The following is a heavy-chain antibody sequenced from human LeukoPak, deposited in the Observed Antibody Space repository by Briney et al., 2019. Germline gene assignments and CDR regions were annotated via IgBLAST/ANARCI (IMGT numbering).Heavy chain of an antibody. CDR3: ARDNSGYDLGGYYYYMDV. J-gene: IGHJ6*03. CDR2: ISAYNGNT. Sequence: ASVKVSCKASGYTVTSYGISWVRQAPGQGLEWMGWISAYNGNTNYAQKLQGRVTMTTDTSTSTAYMELRSLRSDDTAVYYCARDNSGYDLGGYYYYMDVWGKGTTVTVSS. D-gene: IGHD5-12*01. CDR1: GYTVTSYG. V-gene: IGHV1-18*01.